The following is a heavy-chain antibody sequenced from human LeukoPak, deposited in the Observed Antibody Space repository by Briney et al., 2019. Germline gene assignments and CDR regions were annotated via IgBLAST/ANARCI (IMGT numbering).Heavy chain of an antibody. CDR2: ISYDGSNK. CDR3: ARVGGGVYSSSWSSDYYYGMDV. J-gene: IGHJ6*02. CDR1: GFTFSSYA. D-gene: IGHD6-6*01. V-gene: IGHV3-30-3*01. Sequence: GGSLRLSCAASGFTFSSYAMHWVRQAPGKGLEWVAVISYDGSNKYYADSVKGRFTISRDNSKNTLYLHMNSLRAEDTAVYYWARVGGGVYSSSWSSDYYYGMDVWGQGTTVTVSS.